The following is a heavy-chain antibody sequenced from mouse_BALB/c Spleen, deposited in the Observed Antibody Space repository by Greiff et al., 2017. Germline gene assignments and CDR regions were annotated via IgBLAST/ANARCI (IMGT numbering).Heavy chain of an antibody. V-gene: IGHV3-2*02. J-gene: IGHJ4*01. Sequence: DVKLQESGPGLVKPSQSLSLTCTVTGYSITSDYAWNWIRQFPGNKLEWMGYISYSGSTSYNPSLKSRISITRDTSKNQFFLQLNSVTTEDTATYYCARYLLNAMDYWGQGTSVTVSS. CDR3: ARYLLNAMDY. CDR1: GYSITSDYA. CDR2: ISYSGST. D-gene: IGHD2-1*01.